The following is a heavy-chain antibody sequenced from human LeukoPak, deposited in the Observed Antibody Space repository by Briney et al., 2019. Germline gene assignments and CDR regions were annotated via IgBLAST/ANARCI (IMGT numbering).Heavy chain of an antibody. V-gene: IGHV3-66*01. J-gene: IGHJ6*02. CDR1: GFTVSSNY. Sequence: GGSLRLSCAASGFTVSSNYMGWVRRAPGKGLEWVSVMYSGGSTYYADSLRGRFTISRDNSKNTLYLQMNSLRAEDTAVYYCARDIVRNGYRPYGMDVWRQGTTVTVSS. CDR3: ARDIVRNGYRPYGMDV. CDR2: MYSGGST. D-gene: IGHD5-24*01.